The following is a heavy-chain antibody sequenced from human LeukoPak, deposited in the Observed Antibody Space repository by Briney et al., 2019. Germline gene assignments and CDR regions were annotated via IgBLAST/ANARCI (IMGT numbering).Heavy chain of an antibody. J-gene: IGHJ4*02. CDR3: ARGQSSGWYHGDN. D-gene: IGHD6-19*01. CDR2: IYNSGNT. Sequence: SETLSLTCTVSGGSISSYYWSWIRQPPGKGLEWIGYIYNSGNTNYSPSLKSRVTISVDTSKNQLSLKLSSVTAADTAVYYCARGQSSGWYHGDNWGQGTLVTVSS. CDR1: GGSISSYY. V-gene: IGHV4-59*01.